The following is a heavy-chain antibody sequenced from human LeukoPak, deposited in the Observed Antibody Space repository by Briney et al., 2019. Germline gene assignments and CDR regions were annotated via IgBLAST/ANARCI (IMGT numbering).Heavy chain of an antibody. V-gene: IGHV4-4*07. Sequence: SETLSLTCTVSGGSISSYYWSWIRQPAGKGLEWIGRIYTSGSTNYNPSLKSRVTISVDTSKNQFSLKLSSVTAAGTAVYYCARDLYSSRTNDAFVIWGQGTMVTVSS. D-gene: IGHD6-13*01. CDR3: ARDLYSSRTNDAFVI. J-gene: IGHJ3*02. CDR2: IYTSGST. CDR1: GGSISSYY.